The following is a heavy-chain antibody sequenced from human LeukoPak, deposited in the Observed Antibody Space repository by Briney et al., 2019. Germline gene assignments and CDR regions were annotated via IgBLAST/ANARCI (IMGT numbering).Heavy chain of an antibody. V-gene: IGHV1-2*02. CDR3: ARDDGLWFGELSHWFDP. CDR1: GYTFTGYY. J-gene: IGHJ5*02. Sequence: ASVTVSCKASGYTFTGYYMHWVRQAPGQGLEWMGWINPNSGGTNYAQKFQGRVTMTRDTSISTAYMELSRLRSGDTAVYYCARDDGLWFGELSHWFDPWGQGTLVTVSS. CDR2: INPNSGGT. D-gene: IGHD3-10*01.